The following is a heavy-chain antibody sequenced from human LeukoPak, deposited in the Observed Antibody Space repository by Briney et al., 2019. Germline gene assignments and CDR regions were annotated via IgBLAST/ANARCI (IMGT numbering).Heavy chain of an antibody. CDR2: FDPEDGET. CDR1: GYTLTELS. CDR3: ARGYCSSTSCYIFKQNWFDP. Sequence: ASVKVSGKVSGYTLTELSMRWVRQAPGKGLEWMGGFDPEDGETIYAQKFQGRVTMTEDTSTDTAYMELSSLRSEDTAVYYCARGYCSSTSCYIFKQNWFDPWGQGTLVTVSS. D-gene: IGHD2-2*02. V-gene: IGHV1-24*01. J-gene: IGHJ5*02.